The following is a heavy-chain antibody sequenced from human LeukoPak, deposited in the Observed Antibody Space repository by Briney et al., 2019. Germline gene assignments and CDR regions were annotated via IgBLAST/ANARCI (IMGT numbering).Heavy chain of an antibody. J-gene: IGHJ3*02. CDR1: GYSFTSYW. D-gene: IGHD3-10*01. Sequence: GESLKISCKGSGYSFTSYWIGWVRQMPGKGLEWMGIIYPGDSDTRYSPSFQGQVTISADKSISTAYLQWSSLKASDTAMYYCAKTYYYGSGSRPPAFDIWGQGTMVTVSS. CDR3: AKTYYYGSGSRPPAFDI. V-gene: IGHV5-51*01. CDR2: IYPGDSDT.